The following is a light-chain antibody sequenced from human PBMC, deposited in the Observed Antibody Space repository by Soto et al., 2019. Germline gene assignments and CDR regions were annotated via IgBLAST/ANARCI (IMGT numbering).Light chain of an antibody. V-gene: IGKV3-20*01. CDR1: QSVRSGH. Sequence: ESGLTQSPGTLSLSPGDRATLSCRASQSVRSGHLAWYQQKPGQAPRLVIYDASSRATGIPDRFSGGGSGTDFTLTISRVEPEDFAVYYCNQYGRAESSITFGPGTKVEIK. CDR2: DAS. CDR3: NQYGRAESSIT. J-gene: IGKJ3*01.